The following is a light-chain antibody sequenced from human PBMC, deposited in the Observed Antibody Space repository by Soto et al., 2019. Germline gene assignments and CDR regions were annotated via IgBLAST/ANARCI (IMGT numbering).Light chain of an antibody. J-gene: IGKJ5*01. V-gene: IGKV3-11*01. CDR3: QQRNIWPPVT. CDR1: PSVTNY. Sequence: DIVLTQSPGTLSLSPGERATLSCRASPSVTNYLAWYQQKPGRPPRLLIYGAFNRAAGIPARFSGSGSGTDFTLTISSLEPEDSAVYYCQQRNIWPPVTFGQGTRLEIK. CDR2: GAF.